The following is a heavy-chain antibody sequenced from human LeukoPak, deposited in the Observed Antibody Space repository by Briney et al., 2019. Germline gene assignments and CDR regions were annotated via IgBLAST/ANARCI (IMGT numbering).Heavy chain of an antibody. Sequence: GGSLRLSCAASGFTFSSYAMSWVRQAPGKGLEWVSAISGSGGSTYCADSVKGRFTISRDNSKNTLYLQMNSPRAEDTAVYYCAKDFHSSGYYFEFWTFDYWGQGTLVTVSS. CDR3: AKDFHSSGYYFEFWTFDY. J-gene: IGHJ4*02. V-gene: IGHV3-23*01. CDR2: ISGSGGST. D-gene: IGHD3-22*01. CDR1: GFTFSSYA.